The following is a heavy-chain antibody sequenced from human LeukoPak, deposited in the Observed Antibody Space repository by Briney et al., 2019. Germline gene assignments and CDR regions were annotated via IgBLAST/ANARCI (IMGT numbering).Heavy chain of an antibody. J-gene: IGHJ6*03. CDR2: IYYTGSI. V-gene: IGHV4-39*07. CDR3: ARIYYYYYYMDV. CDR1: GGSISSSTYY. Sequence: SETLSLTCTVSGGSISSSTYYWGWIRQPPGKGLEWIGSIYYTGSIYYNPSLKSRVTISVDTSKNQFSLKLDSVTAADTAVYFCARIYYYYYYMDVWGKGTTVTVSS.